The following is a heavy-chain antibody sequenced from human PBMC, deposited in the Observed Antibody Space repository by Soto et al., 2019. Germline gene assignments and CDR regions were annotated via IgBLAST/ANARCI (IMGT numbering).Heavy chain of an antibody. Sequence: QMQLVQSGPEVKKPGTSVKFSCKTSGFTFIRSAVQWVRQARGHSPEWIGWIIVGTGNTNYAQRFQERATITRDLSTSTAYMELSSLRSEDTAVYYCAADFYFDSGNYAFEIWGQGTMVTVSS. J-gene: IGHJ3*02. V-gene: IGHV1-58*01. CDR3: AADFYFDSGNYAFEI. CDR1: GFTFIRSA. CDR2: IIVGTGNT. D-gene: IGHD3-10*01.